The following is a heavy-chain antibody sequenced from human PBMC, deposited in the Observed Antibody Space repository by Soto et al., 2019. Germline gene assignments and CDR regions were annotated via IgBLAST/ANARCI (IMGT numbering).Heavy chain of an antibody. V-gene: IGHV4-59*01. CDR3: ARALRAYCGGDCYSAYFDY. CDR1: GGSISSYY. D-gene: IGHD2-21*02. J-gene: IGHJ4*03. CDR2: IYYSGST. Sequence: SETLSLTCTVSGGSISSYYWSWIRQPPGKGLEWIGYIYYSGSTNYNPSLKSRVTISVDTSKNQFSLKLSSVTAADTAVYYCARALRAYCGGDCYSAYFDYWGPGTMVTVSS.